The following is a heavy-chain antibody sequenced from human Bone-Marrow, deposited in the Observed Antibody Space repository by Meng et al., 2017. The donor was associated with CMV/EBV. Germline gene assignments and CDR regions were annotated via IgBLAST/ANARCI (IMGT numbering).Heavy chain of an antibody. V-gene: IGHV3-9*03. J-gene: IGHJ4*02. D-gene: IGHD3-22*01. Sequence: SLKISCAASGFTFDDYAMHWVRQAPGKGLEWVSGISWNSGSIGYADSVKGRFTISRDNAKNSLYLQMSSLRAEDMALYYCAKDNDSSGCLDYWGQGTLVTVSS. CDR2: ISWNSGSI. CDR3: AKDNDSSGCLDY. CDR1: GFTFDDYA.